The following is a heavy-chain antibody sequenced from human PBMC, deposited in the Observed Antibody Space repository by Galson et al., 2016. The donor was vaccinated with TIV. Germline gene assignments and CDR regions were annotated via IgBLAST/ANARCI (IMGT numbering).Heavy chain of an antibody. CDR3: STDRNTGLATYSYYYGMDV. J-gene: IGHJ6*02. V-gene: IGHV1-69*13. Sequence: SVKVSCKASGGTFSTYVFSWLRQAPGQGLEWMGVINPIFGTANYAQTFQGRLTITADESTSSAYMELCSLRSEDTPVYYCSTDRNTGLATYSYYYGMDVWGQGTTVIVSS. CDR1: GGTFSTYV. CDR2: INPIFGTA. D-gene: IGHD5-18*01.